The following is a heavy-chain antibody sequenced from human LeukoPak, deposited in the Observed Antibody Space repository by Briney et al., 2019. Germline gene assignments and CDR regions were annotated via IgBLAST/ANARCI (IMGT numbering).Heavy chain of an antibody. CDR3: ARELPREVTLDY. CDR1: EFNFFSYG. V-gene: IGHV3-74*01. D-gene: IGHD2-21*02. CDR2: IFTDGTTT. Sequence: PGGCLRLSCVASEFNFFSYGMQWVRQAPGKGLVWVSRIFTDGTTTSYADSVKGRFTISRDNAKNTLYLQMNSLRAEDTAVYYCARELPREVTLDYWGQGTLVTVSP. J-gene: IGHJ4*01.